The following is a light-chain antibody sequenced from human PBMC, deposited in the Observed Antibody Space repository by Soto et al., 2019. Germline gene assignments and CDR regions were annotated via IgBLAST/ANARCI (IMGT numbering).Light chain of an antibody. V-gene: IGKV3-20*01. CDR2: GAS. J-gene: IGKJ1*01. Sequence: EIVLTQSPGTLSLSPGERATLSCRASQSIGSSYLAWYQQKPGQAPRLLIYGASSRATGIPDRFSGSGSETDFTLTISILEPEDCAVYFCQQYGSSPRTFGQGTKVEI. CDR3: QQYGSSPRT. CDR1: QSIGSSY.